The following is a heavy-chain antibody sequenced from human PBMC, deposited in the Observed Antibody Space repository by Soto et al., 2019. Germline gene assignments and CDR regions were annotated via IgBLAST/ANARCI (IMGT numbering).Heavy chain of an antibody. J-gene: IGHJ5*02. CDR2: IYHSGST. CDR3: ARVPSP. CDR1: GGSFSGYY. V-gene: IGHV4-30-2*01. Sequence: SETLSLTCAVYGGSFSGYYWSWIRQPPGKGLEWIGYIYHSGSTYYNPSLKSRVTISVDRSKNQFSLKLNSVTAADTAVYYCARVPSPWGQGTLVTVYS.